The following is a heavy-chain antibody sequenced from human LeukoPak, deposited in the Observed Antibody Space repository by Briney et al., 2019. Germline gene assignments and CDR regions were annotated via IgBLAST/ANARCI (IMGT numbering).Heavy chain of an antibody. CDR3: ARRKSSLRFLEWLLFGTYFDY. V-gene: IGHV4-34*01. Sequence: PSETLSLTCAVYGGSFSGYYWSWIRQPPGKGLEWIGEINHSGSTNYNPSLKSRVTISVDTSKNQFSLKLSSVTAADTAVYYCARRKSSLRFLEWLLFGTYFDYWGQGTLVTVSS. J-gene: IGHJ4*02. CDR1: GGSFSGYY. D-gene: IGHD3-3*01. CDR2: INHSGST.